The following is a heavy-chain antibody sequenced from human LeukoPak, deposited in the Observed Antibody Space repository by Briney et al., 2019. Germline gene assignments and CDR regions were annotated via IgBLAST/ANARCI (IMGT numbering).Heavy chain of an antibody. D-gene: IGHD3-10*01. CDR2: TSYDGNNK. V-gene: IGHV3-30-3*01. J-gene: IGHJ6*02. Sequence: GGSLRLSCAASGFTFRTYAMHWVRQAPGKGLEWVAVTSYDGNNKYYADSVRGRFTISRDNSKNTLYLQMNSLRAEDTAVYYCARDRPLSAGGVIYFSYYGMDVRGQGTTVTVFS. CDR3: ARDRPLSAGGVIYFSYYGMDV. CDR1: GFTFRTYA.